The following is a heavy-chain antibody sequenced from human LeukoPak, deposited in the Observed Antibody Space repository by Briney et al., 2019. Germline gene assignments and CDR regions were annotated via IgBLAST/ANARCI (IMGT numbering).Heavy chain of an antibody. CDR3: AKDMGARATNFDY. D-gene: IGHD1-26*01. Sequence: GGSLRLSCAASGFTFSSYSMNWVRQAPGKGLEWVSSISSSSSYIYYADSVKGRFTISRDNSKNTVYLQMNSLRAEDTAVYYCAKDMGARATNFDYWTQGTLVTVSS. CDR1: GFTFSSYS. V-gene: IGHV3-21*04. CDR2: ISSSSSYI. J-gene: IGHJ4*02.